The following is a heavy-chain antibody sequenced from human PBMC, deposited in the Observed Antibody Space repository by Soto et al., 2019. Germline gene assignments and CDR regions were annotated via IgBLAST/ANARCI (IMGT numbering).Heavy chain of an antibody. D-gene: IGHD3-16*02. CDR1: GGCISSSSYY. V-gene: IGHV4-39*01. J-gene: IGHJ4*02. CDR3: ARLTIMITFGGVIVPGNFDY. CDR2: IYYSGST. Sequence: SESLALTCTLCGGCISSSSYYWGWIRQPPGKGLEWIGSIYYSGSTYYNPSLKSRVTISVDTSKNQFSLKLSSVTAADTAVYYCARLTIMITFGGVIVPGNFDYWGQGTLVTVSS.